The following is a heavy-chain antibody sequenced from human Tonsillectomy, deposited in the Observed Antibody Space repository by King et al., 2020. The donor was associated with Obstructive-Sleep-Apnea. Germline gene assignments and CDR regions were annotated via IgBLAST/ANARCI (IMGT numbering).Heavy chain of an antibody. CDR1: GYTFTNYG. CDR3: ARVGGGYNLDFYYGMDV. Sequence: QLVQSGAEVKKPGASVKVSCKASGYTFTNYGITWVRQAPGQGPEWMGWISSYNGNTNYAQKLQGRVTMPTDPSTSTAYMELRSLRSDDTAVYYCARVGGGYNLDFYYGMDVWGQGTTVTVSS. J-gene: IGHJ6*02. D-gene: IGHD5-24*01. CDR2: ISSYNGNT. V-gene: IGHV1-18*01.